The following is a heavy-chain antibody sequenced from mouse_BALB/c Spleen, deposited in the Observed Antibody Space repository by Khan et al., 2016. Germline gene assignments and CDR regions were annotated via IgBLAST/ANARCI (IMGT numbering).Heavy chain of an antibody. J-gene: IGHJ3*01. D-gene: IGHD2-13*01. CDR1: GYTFTNYG. Sequence: QIQLVQSGPELKKPGETVKISCKASGYTFTNYGMNWVKQAPGKGLKWMGWINTYTGEPTYADDFKGRFAFSLQTSASTAYLKINNLKNEDTATEFGAIGGDYGGFASWGQGTLVTVSA. CDR3: AIGGDYGGFAS. CDR2: INTYTGEP. V-gene: IGHV9-3-1*01.